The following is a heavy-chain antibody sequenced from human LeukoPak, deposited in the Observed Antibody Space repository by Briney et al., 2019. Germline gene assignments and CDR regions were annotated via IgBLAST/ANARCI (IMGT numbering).Heavy chain of an antibody. V-gene: IGHV1-24*01. D-gene: IGHD3-10*01. CDR1: GYTLTELS. Sequence: ASVKVSCKVSGYTLTELSMHWVRQAPGKGLEWMGGFDPEDGETIYAQKFQGRVTMTEDTSTDTAYMELSSLRSEDTAVYYCATGFGDAYYLDYWGQGTLVTVSS. CDR2: FDPEDGET. J-gene: IGHJ4*02. CDR3: ATGFGDAYYLDY.